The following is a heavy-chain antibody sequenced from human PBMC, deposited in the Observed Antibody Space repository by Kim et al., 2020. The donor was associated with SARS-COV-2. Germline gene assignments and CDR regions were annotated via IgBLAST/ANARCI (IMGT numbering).Heavy chain of an antibody. CDR3: ARQGWIKVWSTDY. D-gene: IGHD5-18*01. CDR1: GFTFSSYT. CDR2: ISSDGNTK. Sequence: GGSLRLSCAASGFTFSSYTIHWVRQAPGKGLEWVAVISSDGNTKYYADSVKGRFTISRDNPKNTLYLQMNSLRAEDTAMYYCARQGWIKVWSTDYWGQGTLVTVSS. V-gene: IGHV3-30*04. J-gene: IGHJ4*02.